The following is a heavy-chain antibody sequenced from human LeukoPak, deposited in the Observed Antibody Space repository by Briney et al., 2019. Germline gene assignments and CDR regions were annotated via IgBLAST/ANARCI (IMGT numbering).Heavy chain of an antibody. CDR2: ISCSGSAI. V-gene: IGHV3-48*01. J-gene: IGHJ4*02. CDR3: VRVKGSYFDY. Sequence: GGSLRLSCAASGFHLSSYSINWVRQAPGKGLEWVSYISCSGSAIYYVDSVKGRLTVSRDNAKNSLFLQMNRPKSEDTAVYYCVRVKGSYFDYWGQGALVTVSS. CDR1: GFHLSSYS.